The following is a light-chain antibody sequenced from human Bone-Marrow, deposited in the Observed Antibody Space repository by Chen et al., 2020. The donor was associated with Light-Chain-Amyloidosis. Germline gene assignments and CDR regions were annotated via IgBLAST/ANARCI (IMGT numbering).Light chain of an antibody. J-gene: IGLJ3*02. CDR1: SGSIATNY. CDR2: EDD. V-gene: IGLV6-57*01. CDR3: QSYQGSSEGV. Sequence: NFMLTQPHPVSESPGKTVIISCTRSSGSIATNYVQWYQQRPGSSPTPVIYEDDQRPSGVPDRFSGSSYRSADSASLTIAGLKAEDEADYNCQSYQGSSEGVFGGGTKLTVL.